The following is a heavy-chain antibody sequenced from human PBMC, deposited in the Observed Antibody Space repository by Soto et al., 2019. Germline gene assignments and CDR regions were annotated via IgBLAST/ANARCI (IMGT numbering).Heavy chain of an antibody. Sequence: PGGSLRLSCAASGFTFSNYAMNWVRQAPGKGLEWVSTISDSGGSTYYADSVKGRFTISRDNSKNTLYLQMNSLRAEDTALYYCAKGPGTARLVRLSLDPWGQGTLVPVYS. J-gene: IGHJ5*02. V-gene: IGHV3-23*01. CDR2: ISDSGGST. D-gene: IGHD6-25*01. CDR1: GFTFSNYA. CDR3: AKGPGTARLVRLSLDP.